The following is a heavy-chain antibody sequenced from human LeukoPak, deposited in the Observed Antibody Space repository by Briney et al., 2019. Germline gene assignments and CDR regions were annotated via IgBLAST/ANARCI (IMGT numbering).Heavy chain of an antibody. J-gene: IGHJ4*02. Sequence: GGSLRLSCTASGFTVSRNYMSWVRQAPGKGVVCVSVIYIRGSTSYADSVKRTFIISRDNSKNTLYLQMNSLRAEDTAVYYCARFTHGGDFDYWGQGTLVTVSS. V-gene: IGHV3-66*01. CDR2: IYIRGST. CDR1: GFTVSRNY. CDR3: ARFTHGGDFDY. D-gene: IGHD2-21*01.